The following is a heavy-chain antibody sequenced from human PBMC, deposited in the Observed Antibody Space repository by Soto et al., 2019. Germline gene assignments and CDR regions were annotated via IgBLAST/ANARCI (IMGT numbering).Heavy chain of an antibody. J-gene: IGHJ4*02. CDR3: AKDPSGSLFHY. Sequence: GGSLRLSCAASGFTFSSYGMHWVRQAPGKGLEWVAVISYDGSNKYYADSVKGRFTISRDNSKNTLYLQMNSLRAEDTAVYYCAKDPSGSLFHYWGQGTRVTVSS. V-gene: IGHV3-30*18. CDR2: ISYDGSNK. CDR1: GFTFSSYG. D-gene: IGHD1-26*01.